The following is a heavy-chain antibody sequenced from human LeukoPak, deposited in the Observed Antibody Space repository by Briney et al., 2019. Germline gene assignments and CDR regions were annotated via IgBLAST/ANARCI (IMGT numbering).Heavy chain of an antibody. CDR1: GGSLSRSSYY. D-gene: IGHD2/OR15-2a*01. J-gene: IGHJ1*01. V-gene: IGHV4-39*01. CDR3: ARQFYEIRSPHAKYFQQ. Sequence: PSETLSLPCSVSGGSLSRSSYYWAWVRQAPGGGLVWIGNIYYSQSTYNSPSVKSRDTKTLDKAQNQFSLKQTAISAADTAVYYCARQFYEIRSPHAKYFQQWGQGNLVTVSS. CDR2: IYYSQST.